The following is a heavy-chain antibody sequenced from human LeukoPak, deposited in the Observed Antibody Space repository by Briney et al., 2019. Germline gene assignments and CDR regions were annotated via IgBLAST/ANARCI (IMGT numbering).Heavy chain of an antibody. D-gene: IGHD7-27*01. CDR3: AKDRESWGSYFDY. V-gene: IGHV3-9*03. J-gene: IGHJ4*02. CDR1: GFTFDDYA. CDR2: ISWNSGSI. Sequence: GRSLRLSCAASGFTFDDYAMHWVRQAPGKGLEWVSGISWNSGSIGYADSVKGRFTISRDNAKNSLYLQMNSLRAEDMALYYCAKDRESWGSYFDYWGQGTLVTVSS.